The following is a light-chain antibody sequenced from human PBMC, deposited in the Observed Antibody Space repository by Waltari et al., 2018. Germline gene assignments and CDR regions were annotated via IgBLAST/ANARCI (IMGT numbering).Light chain of an antibody. CDR3: SCYTNVVTDV. Sequence: QSALTQPASVSGSPGQSTTISCTGTSSDVDNYNFVSWYQQHPGQAPKLMIYVVSKGPAAVSHSFTGSKSGNAAPPTISGSQAEDDATYYSSCYTNVVTDVFGTGTKVTVL. CDR1: SSDVDNYNF. V-gene: IGLV2-14*01. CDR2: VVS. J-gene: IGLJ1*01.